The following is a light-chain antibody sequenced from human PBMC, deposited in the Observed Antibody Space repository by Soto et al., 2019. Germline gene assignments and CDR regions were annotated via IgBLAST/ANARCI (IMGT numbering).Light chain of an antibody. CDR1: SSDVGSYDY. CDR3: SSYTSSSTLEGV. V-gene: IGLV2-14*01. Sequence: QSALTQPASVSGSPGQSITISCTGTSSDVGSYDYVSWYQQHPGKAPKLLIYDVSNRPSGVSIRFSGSKSGNTASLTISGLQVEAEADYYCSSYTSSSTLEGVFGTGTKLTVL. J-gene: IGLJ1*01. CDR2: DVS.